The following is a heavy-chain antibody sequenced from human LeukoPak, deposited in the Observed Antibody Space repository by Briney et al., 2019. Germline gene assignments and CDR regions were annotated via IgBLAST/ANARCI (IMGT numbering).Heavy chain of an antibody. D-gene: IGHD3-22*01. Sequence: GASVKVSCKASGGTFSSYAISWVRQAPGQGLEWMGRIIPILGIANYAQKFQGRVTITADKSTSTAYMELSSLRSEDTAVYYCARVQGTYYYDGSGYDWGQGTLVTVSS. CDR1: GGTFSSYA. J-gene: IGHJ4*02. CDR2: IIPILGIA. V-gene: IGHV1-69*04. CDR3: ARVQGTYYYDGSGYD.